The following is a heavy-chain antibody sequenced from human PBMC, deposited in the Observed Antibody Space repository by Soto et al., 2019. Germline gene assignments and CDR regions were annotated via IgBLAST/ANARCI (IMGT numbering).Heavy chain of an antibody. CDR2: ISYDGSNK. V-gene: IGHV3-30-3*01. J-gene: IGHJ6*02. D-gene: IGHD6-6*01. CDR3: ARVDSSSSYYYYGMDV. Sequence: QVQLVESGGGVVQPGRSLRLSCAASGFTFSSYAMHWVRQAPGKGLEWVAVISYDGSNKYYADSVKGRFTISRDNSKNTLYLQMNSLRAEDTAVYYCARVDSSSSYYYYGMDVWGQGTTVTVSS. CDR1: GFTFSSYA.